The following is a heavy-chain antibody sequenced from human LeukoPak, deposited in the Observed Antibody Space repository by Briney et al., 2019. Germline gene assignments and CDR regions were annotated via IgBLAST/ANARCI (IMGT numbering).Heavy chain of an antibody. CDR1: GLTFSSYA. CDR3: ARGPDYGDYFDY. Sequence: GRSLRLSCAASGLTFSSYAMHWVRQAPGKGLEWVAVISYDGSNKYYADSVKGRFTISRDNSKNTLYLQMNSLRAEDTAVYYCARGPDYGDYFDYWGQRTLVTVSS. D-gene: IGHD4-17*01. J-gene: IGHJ4*02. V-gene: IGHV3-30*04. CDR2: ISYDGSNK.